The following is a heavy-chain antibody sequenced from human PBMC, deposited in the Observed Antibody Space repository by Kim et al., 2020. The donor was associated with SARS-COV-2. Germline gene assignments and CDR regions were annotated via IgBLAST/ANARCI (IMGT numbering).Heavy chain of an antibody. D-gene: IGHD3-10*01. J-gene: IGHJ4*02. CDR2: VYPDNSQT. Sequence: GESLKISCEGSGHNFINAWIGWVRQMPGKGLEWMGIVYPDNSQTIYSPSFQGLVTISADRSITTAYLQWRSLKASDTAMYYCGRHFPGYGFGYRGRIDSWGQGTLVSVSS. CDR1: GHNFINAW. V-gene: IGHV5-51*01. CDR3: GRHFPGYGFGYRGRIDS.